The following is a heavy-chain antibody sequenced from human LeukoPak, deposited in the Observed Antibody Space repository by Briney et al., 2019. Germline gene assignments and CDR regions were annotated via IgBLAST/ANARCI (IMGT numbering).Heavy chain of an antibody. J-gene: IGHJ4*02. CDR3: AREVPQNTAIDY. V-gene: IGHV6-1*01. Sequence: SQTLSLTCAISGDSVSSNSAAWNWIRQSPSTGLEWLGRTYYRSKWYNDYAVSVKSRITINPDTSKNQFSPQLNSVTPEDTAVYYCAREVPQNTAIDYWGQGTLVTVSS. CDR2: TYYRSKWYN. D-gene: IGHD5-18*01. CDR1: GDSVSSNSAA.